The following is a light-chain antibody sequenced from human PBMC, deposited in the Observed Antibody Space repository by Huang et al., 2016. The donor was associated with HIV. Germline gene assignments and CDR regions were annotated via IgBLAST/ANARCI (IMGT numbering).Light chain of an antibody. J-gene: IGKJ1*01. Sequence: AIQMTQSPSSLSAAVGDRVTITCRASQGIRNDLGWYQQKPGKAPKLLIDATSTLQSGVPSRFSGSGSGTDFTLTISSLQPEDFAIYYCLQDYNYPPTFGQGTKVEIK. CDR3: LQDYNYPPT. V-gene: IGKV1-6*01. CDR1: QGIRND. CDR2: ATS.